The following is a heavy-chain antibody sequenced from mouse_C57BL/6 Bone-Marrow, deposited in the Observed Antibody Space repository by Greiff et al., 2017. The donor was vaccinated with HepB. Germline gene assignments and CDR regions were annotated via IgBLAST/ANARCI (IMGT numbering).Heavy chain of an antibody. J-gene: IGHJ3*01. Sequence: QVHVKQSGPELVRPGVSVKISCKGSGYTFTDYAMHWVKQSHAKSLEWIGVISTYYGDASYNQKFKDKATMTVDKSSSTAYMELARLTSEDSAVYYCARSGGPYVRFAYWGQGTLVTVSA. CDR3: ARSGGPYVRFAY. CDR1: GYTFTDYA. CDR2: ISTYYGDA. D-gene: IGHD1-1*01. V-gene: IGHV1-67*01.